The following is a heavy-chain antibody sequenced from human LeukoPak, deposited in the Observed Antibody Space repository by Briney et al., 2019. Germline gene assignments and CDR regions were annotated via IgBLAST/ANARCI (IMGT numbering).Heavy chain of an antibody. CDR2: ISHSGST. CDR3: ARSPYSSGWSGVDY. CDR1: GGSFSGYY. D-gene: IGHD6-19*01. J-gene: IGHJ4*02. Sequence: PSETLSLTCAVYGGSFSGYYWSWIRQPPGKGLEWIGEISHSGSTNYNPSLKSRVTISVDTSKNQFSLKLSSVTAADTAVYYCARSPYSSGWSGVDYWGQGTLVTVSS. V-gene: IGHV4-34*01.